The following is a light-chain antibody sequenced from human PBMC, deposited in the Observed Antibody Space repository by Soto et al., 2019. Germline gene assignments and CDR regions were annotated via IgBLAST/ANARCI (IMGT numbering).Light chain of an antibody. V-gene: IGKV3-15*01. Sequence: EIAITQSPATLSVSPGGRATLSCRASQSVSSNLAWYQQKPGQAPRLLIYGASTRATGIPARFSGSGSGTEFTLTISSLQSEDFAVYYCQQYNNWPRTFGQGTKVDIK. CDR3: QQYNNWPRT. CDR1: QSVSSN. CDR2: GAS. J-gene: IGKJ1*01.